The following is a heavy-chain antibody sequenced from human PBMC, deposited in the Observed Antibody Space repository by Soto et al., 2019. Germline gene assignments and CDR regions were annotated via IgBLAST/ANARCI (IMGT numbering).Heavy chain of an antibody. Sequence: QVQLQESGPGLVKPSQTLSLTCTVSGGSISSGDYYWSWIRQPPGKGLEWIGYIYYSGSTYYNPSLKSRRTISVDTSKNQFALKLSSVTAADTAVYYWARDRPGRGGFDHWGQGTLVTVSS. D-gene: IGHD6-6*01. V-gene: IGHV4-30-4*01. CDR3: ARDRPGRGGFDH. J-gene: IGHJ4*02. CDR2: IYYSGST. CDR1: GGSISSGDYY.